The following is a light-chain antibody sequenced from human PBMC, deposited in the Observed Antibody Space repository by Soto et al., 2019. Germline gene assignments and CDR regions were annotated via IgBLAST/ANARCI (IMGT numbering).Light chain of an antibody. Sequence: EVFLTQSPLTLSLYPVERATLPCRASQSVSVYLAWYQQKPGQAPRLLIYDASNRATGIPARFSGSGSGTDFTLTISGLEPEDFAVYYCQQRSNWLFGPGTKVDI. CDR2: DAS. CDR3: QQRSNWL. J-gene: IGKJ3*01. V-gene: IGKV3-11*01. CDR1: QSVSVY.